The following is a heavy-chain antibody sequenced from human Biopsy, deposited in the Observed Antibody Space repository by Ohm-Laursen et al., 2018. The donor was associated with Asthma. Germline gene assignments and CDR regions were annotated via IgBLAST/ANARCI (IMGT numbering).Heavy chain of an antibody. V-gene: IGHV3-30-3*01. CDR1: GFTFRSYA. J-gene: IGHJ4*02. Sequence: SLRLSCAASGFTFRSYAMHWVRQAPGKGLEWVAVGGSYYDGGLKYYADFVNGRFTVSRDDSKNTLYLQMNSLRPDDTAVYYCARDVMEWYLPAFDFWGQGTLATVSS. D-gene: IGHD3-3*01. CDR3: ARDVMEWYLPAFDF. CDR2: GGSYYDGGLK.